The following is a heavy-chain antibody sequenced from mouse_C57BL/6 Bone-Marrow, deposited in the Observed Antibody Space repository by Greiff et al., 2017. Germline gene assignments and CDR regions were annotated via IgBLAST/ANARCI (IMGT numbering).Heavy chain of an antibody. J-gene: IGHJ4*01. V-gene: IGHV1-5*01. D-gene: IGHD2-3*01. CDR2: IYPGNSDT. CDR3: ARDGYYLYYAMDY. CDR1: GYTFTSYW. Sequence: VQLQQSGTVLARPGASVKMSCKTSGYTFTSYWMHWVKQRPGQGLEWIGAIYPGNSDTSYNQKFKGKAKLTVDTSSSTAYMQLSSLTSEDSAVXYCARDGYYLYYAMDYWGQGTSVTVSS.